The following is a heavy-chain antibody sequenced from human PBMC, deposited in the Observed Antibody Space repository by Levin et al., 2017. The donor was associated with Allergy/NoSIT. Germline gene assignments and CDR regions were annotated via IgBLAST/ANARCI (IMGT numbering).Heavy chain of an antibody. V-gene: IGHV3-13*01. Sequence: GESLKISCAASGFTFSTYDMHWVRQATGKGLEWVSTLDSAGDTYYPGSVKGRFTISRDHAKNSLYLQMNSLRAGDTAIYYCARSGGPYSSSSGYYYYGMDVWGQGTTVTVSS. J-gene: IGHJ6*02. CDR3: ARSGGPYSSSSGYYYYGMDV. D-gene: IGHD6-6*01. CDR2: LDSAGDT. CDR1: GFTFSTYD.